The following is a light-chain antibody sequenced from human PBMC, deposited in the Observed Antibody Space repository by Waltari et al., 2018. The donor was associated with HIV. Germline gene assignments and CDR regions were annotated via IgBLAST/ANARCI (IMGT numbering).Light chain of an antibody. CDR2: QDD. J-gene: IGLJ2*01. V-gene: IGLV3-1*01. Sequence: SYEVTQPPSVAVSPGQTASITCSGYELGDKYTSWDQQKPGQSPLLVIYQDDKRPSGIPARFSASSSGHTATLTISGTLPMDEADYYCQAWGSTTSGVFGRGTKLTVL. CDR3: QAWGSTTSGV. CDR1: ELGDKY.